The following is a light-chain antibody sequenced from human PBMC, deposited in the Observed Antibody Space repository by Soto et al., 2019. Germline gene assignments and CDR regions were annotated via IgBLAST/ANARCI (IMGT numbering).Light chain of an antibody. V-gene: IGKV1-5*03. CDR1: QTISSW. Sequence: DIQMTQSPSTLSGSVGDRVTIPCRASQTISSWLAWYQQKPGKAPKLLIYKASTLKSGVPSRFSGSGSGTEFTLTISSLQPDDFATYYCQHYNSYSWTFGQGTKVDIK. CDR3: QHYNSYSWT. J-gene: IGKJ1*01. CDR2: KAS.